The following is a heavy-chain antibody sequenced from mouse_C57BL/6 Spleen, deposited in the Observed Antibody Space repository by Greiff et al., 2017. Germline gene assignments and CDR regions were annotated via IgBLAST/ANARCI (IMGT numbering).Heavy chain of an antibody. D-gene: IGHD1-1*01. J-gene: IGHJ1*03. CDR1: GFSLTSYG. Sequence: VKVVESGPGLVQPSQSLSITCTVSGFSLTSYGVHWVRQSPGKGLEWLGVIWRGGSTDYNAAFMSRLSITKDNSKSQVFFKMNSLQADDTAIYYCAKNNGSSPWYFDVWGTGTTVTVSS. CDR2: IWRGGST. CDR3: AKNNGSSPWYFDV. V-gene: IGHV2-5*01.